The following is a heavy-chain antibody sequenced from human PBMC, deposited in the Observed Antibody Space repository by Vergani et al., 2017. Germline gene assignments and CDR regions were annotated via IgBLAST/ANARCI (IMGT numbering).Heavy chain of an antibody. CDR3: ARDGDYGDYIGGGRYFDY. V-gene: IGHV4-61*02. D-gene: IGHD4-17*01. J-gene: IGHJ4*02. CDR2: IYTSGST. Sequence: QVQLQESGPGLVKPSQTLSLTCTVSGGSISSGSYYWSWIRQPAGKGLEWIGRIYTSGSTNYNPSLRSRVTISVDTPKNQFSLKLSSVTAADTAVYYCARDGDYGDYIGGGRYFDYWGQGTLVTVSS. CDR1: GGSISSGSYY.